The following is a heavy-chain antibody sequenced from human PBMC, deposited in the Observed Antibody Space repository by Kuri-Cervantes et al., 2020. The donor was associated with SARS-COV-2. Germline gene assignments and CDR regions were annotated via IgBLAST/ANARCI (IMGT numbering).Heavy chain of an antibody. CDR3: ARDSGLAAAGLFDY. CDR1: GYTFTGYY. Sequence: ASVKVSCKASGYTFTGYYMHWVRQAPGQGLEWMGWINPNSGGTNYAQKFQGRVTMTTDTSTSTAYMELSSLRSEDTAVYYCARDSGLAAAGLFDYWGQGTLVTVSS. J-gene: IGHJ4*02. V-gene: IGHV1-2*02. D-gene: IGHD6-13*01. CDR2: INPNSGGT.